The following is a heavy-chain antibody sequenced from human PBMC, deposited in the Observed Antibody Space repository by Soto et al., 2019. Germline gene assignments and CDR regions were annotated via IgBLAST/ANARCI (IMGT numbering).Heavy chain of an antibody. Sequence: EVQLVESGGGLVQPGGSLRLSCAASGFTFSSYWMHWVRQAPGKGLVWVSRINSDGSSTSYADSVKGRFTISRDNAKNTLYLQMNSLRAEDTAVYYCARDQRAIFSPYGMDVWGQGTTVTVSS. J-gene: IGHJ6*02. CDR1: GFTFSSYW. CDR3: ARDQRAIFSPYGMDV. CDR2: INSDGSST. D-gene: IGHD3-3*01. V-gene: IGHV3-74*01.